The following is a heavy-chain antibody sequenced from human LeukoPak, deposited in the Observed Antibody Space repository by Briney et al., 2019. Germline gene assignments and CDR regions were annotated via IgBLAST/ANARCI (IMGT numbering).Heavy chain of an antibody. J-gene: IGHJ4*02. V-gene: IGHV4-39*01. D-gene: IGHD6-25*01. CDR3: ARAARHVSDY. CDR2: IYYSGST. Sequence: PSETPSLTCTVSGGSISSSSYYWGWIRQPPGKGLEWIGSIYYSGSTYYNPSLKSRVTISVDTSKNQFSLKLSSVTAADTAVYYCARAARHVSDYWGQGTLVTVSS. CDR1: GGSISSSSYY.